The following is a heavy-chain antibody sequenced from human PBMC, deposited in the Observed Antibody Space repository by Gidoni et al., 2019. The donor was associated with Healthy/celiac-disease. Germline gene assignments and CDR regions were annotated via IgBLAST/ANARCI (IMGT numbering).Heavy chain of an antibody. D-gene: IGHD3-22*01. CDR2: ISSSSSYI. V-gene: IGHV3-21*01. Sequence: EVQLVESGGGLVTPGGSLRLSCAAPGFTFSSYSMNWVRQAPGKGLKGVSSISSSSSYIYYADSVKGRFTISRDNAKNSLYLQMNSLRAEDTPVYYCARGEYYDSSGYPYYFDYWGQGTLVTVSS. J-gene: IGHJ4*02. CDR1: GFTFSSYS. CDR3: ARGEYYDSSGYPYYFDY.